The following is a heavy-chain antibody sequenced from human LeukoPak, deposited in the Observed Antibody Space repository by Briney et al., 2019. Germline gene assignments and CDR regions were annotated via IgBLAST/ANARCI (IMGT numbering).Heavy chain of an antibody. CDR1: GGSVSSGSYY. CDR2: IYYSGST. Sequence: PSETLSLTCTVSGGSVSSGSYYWSWIRQPPGKGLEWIGYIYYSGSTNYNPSLKSRVTISVDTSKNQFSLKLSSVTAADTAVYYCARGAMTTTSTFDYWGQGTLVTVPS. CDR3: ARGAMTTTSTFDY. D-gene: IGHD5-24*01. J-gene: IGHJ4*02. V-gene: IGHV4-61*01.